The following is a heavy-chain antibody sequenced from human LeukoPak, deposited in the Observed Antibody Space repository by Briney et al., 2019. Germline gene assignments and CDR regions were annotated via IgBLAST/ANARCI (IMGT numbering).Heavy chain of an antibody. Sequence: GGSLRLSCAASGFTVSSYWMYWVRQAPGKGLVWVSLINGDGSSTTYADSVEGRFTISSDNAKNTLYLQMNSLRAEDTAVYYCARDRTLDYWGRGTLVTVSS. CDR2: INGDGSST. CDR3: ARDRTLDY. J-gene: IGHJ4*02. V-gene: IGHV3-74*01. CDR1: GFTVSSYW.